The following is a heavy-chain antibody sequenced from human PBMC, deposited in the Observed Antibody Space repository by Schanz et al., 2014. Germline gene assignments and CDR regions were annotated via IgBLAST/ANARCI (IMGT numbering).Heavy chain of an antibody. CDR2: INENGVQT. CDR3: ARGSMVRGVIISSAFDY. V-gene: IGHV3-23*04. CDR1: GFTFTDHA. D-gene: IGHD3-10*01. J-gene: IGHJ4*02. Sequence: EVQLVESGGGLVEPGGSLRLTCLTSGFTFTDHAMSWVRQAPGKGLEWVSTINENGVQTHYADSVKGRFTISRHNSKNTLSLQMNSLRAEDTAVYYCARGSMVRGVIISSAFDYWGQGTLVTVSS.